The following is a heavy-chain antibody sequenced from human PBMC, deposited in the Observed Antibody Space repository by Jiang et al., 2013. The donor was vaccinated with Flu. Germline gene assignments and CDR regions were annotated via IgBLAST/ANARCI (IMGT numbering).Heavy chain of an antibody. J-gene: IGHJ6*03. CDR2: IYYTGSA. CDR3: ARHATHDLWTGLHILYSHYHYMDV. Sequence: KPSEILSLTCTVTRGAINNGDYYWGWIRQPPGKGLEWIATIYYTGSAYYNPSLKSRVTISVDTSKNQFSLKLSSVTAEDTAVYFCARHATHDLWTGLHILYSHYHYMDVWGKGTTVTVSS. D-gene: IGHD3/OR15-3a*01. V-gene: IGHV4-39*07. CDR1: RGAINNGDYY.